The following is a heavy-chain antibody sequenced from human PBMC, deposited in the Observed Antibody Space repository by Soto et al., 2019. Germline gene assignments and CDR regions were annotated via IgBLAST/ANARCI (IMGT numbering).Heavy chain of an antibody. CDR3: ATFYGGDCTTTTCYGDFDY. CDR1: GGIFNRYS. V-gene: IGHV1-69*02. CDR2: IIPLFGIT. D-gene: IGHD2-2*01. J-gene: IGHJ4*02. Sequence: QVQLVQSGAEVKKPGSSVKVSCKASGGIFNRYSVSWVRQAPGQGLEWMGRIIPLFGITNYAQKFQGRVMITADESTNTAYMEVNGLRSEDTALYYCATFYGGDCTTTTCYGDFDYWGQGTLVTVTS.